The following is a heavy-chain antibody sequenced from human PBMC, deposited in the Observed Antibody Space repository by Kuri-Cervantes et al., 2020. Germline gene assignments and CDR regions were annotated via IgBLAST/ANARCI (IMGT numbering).Heavy chain of an antibody. Sequence: GGSLRLSCKGSGYIFTNYWIGWVRQMPGKGLEWMAIIYPGDSDTKYSPSFQDHVTISADKSNNSVYLQWSSLKASDTAMYYCARQPQYYGDYYSPVCYAFDIWGQGTMVTVSS. V-gene: IGHV5-51*01. D-gene: IGHD4-17*01. CDR2: IYPGDSDT. CDR3: ARQPQYYGDYYSPVCYAFDI. J-gene: IGHJ3*02. CDR1: GYIFTNYW.